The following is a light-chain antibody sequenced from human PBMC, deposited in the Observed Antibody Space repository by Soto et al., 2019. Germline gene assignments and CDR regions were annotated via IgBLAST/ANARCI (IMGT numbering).Light chain of an antibody. CDR1: SSDVGGYNY. CDR2: EVS. V-gene: IGLV2-14*01. CDR3: SSYTSSSTHL. Sequence: QSVLTQPASVSGSPGQSITISCTGTSSDVGGYNYVSWYQQHPGKAPKLMIYEVSNRPSGVSNRFSVSKSGNTASLTISGRQAEDEADYYCSSYTSSSTHLFGTGTKVTVL. J-gene: IGLJ1*01.